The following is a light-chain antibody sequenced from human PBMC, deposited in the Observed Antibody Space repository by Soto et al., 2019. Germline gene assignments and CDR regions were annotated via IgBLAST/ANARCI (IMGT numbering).Light chain of an antibody. Sequence: PFLTKPPSVSAAPGQEVTISYTGSSSNIGNNYVSWYQQLPGTAPKLLIYDNNKRPSGIPDRFSGSKSGTSATLGITGLQTGDEADYYCGTWDSSLSAGRDVFGTGTKVTVL. CDR3: GTWDSSLSAGRDV. CDR2: DNN. V-gene: IGLV1-51*01. CDR1: SSNIGNNY. J-gene: IGLJ1*01.